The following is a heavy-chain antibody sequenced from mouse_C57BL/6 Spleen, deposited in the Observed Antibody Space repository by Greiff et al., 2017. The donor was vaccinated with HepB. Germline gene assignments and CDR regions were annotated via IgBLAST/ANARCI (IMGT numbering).Heavy chain of an antibody. CDR3: ARTGGSSEDGFAY. J-gene: IGHJ3*01. CDR1: GYTFTNYW. D-gene: IGHD1-1*01. V-gene: IGHV1-63*01. CDR2: IYPGGGYT. Sequence: QVQLQQSGAELVRPGTSVKMSCKASGYTFTNYWIGWAKQRPGHGLEWIGDIYPGGGYTNYNEKFKGKATLTADKSSSTAYMQFSSLTSEDSAIYYCARTGGSSEDGFAYWGQVTLVTVSA.